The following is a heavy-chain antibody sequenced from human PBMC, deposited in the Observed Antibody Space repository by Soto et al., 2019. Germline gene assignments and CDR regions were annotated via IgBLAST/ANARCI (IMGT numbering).Heavy chain of an antibody. J-gene: IGHJ5*01. CDR2: IYYSGST. V-gene: IGHV4-61*01. CDR3: ARLIGDSWLDS. CDR1: GGSVSSGSYY. Sequence: SETLSLTCTVSGGSVSSGSYYWSWIRQPPGKGLEWIGYIYYSGSTNYNPSLKSRVTINADTSNNQLSLQLNSVTPDDTAVYYCARLIGDSWLDSWGQGTLVTVSS. D-gene: IGHD2-8*01.